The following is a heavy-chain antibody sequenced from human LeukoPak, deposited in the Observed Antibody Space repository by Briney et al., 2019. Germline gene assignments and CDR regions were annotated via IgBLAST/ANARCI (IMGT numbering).Heavy chain of an antibody. CDR3: AKEYDYVWGSYRSPHYFDY. CDR2: ISGSGGST. CDR1: GFTFSSYA. Sequence: PGGSLRLSYSASGFTFSSYAMSWVRQAPGKGLEWVSAISGSGGSTYYADSVKGRFTISRDNSKNTLYLQMTSLSAEDTAVYYCAKEYDYVWGSYRSPHYFDYWGQGTLVTVSS. D-gene: IGHD3-16*02. J-gene: IGHJ4*02. V-gene: IGHV3-23*01.